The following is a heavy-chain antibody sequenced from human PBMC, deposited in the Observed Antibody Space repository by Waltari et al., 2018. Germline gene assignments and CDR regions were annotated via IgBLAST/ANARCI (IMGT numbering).Heavy chain of an antibody. V-gene: IGHV1-69*01. CDR2: RITSLGDA. Sequence: QVQLVQSGAEVKKPGSSVKVSCKASGGTFSSYAINCVLRAAGRGPARAGHEWRITSLGDAKVCRKSEGKIEMTAGETTSTADIELSSLGSEDTAVDYGARVTLTGKQYYYYGMDVWGQGTTVTVSS. CDR1: GGTFSSYA. CDR3: ARVTLTGKQYYYYGMDV. J-gene: IGHJ6*02. D-gene: IGHD1-20*01.